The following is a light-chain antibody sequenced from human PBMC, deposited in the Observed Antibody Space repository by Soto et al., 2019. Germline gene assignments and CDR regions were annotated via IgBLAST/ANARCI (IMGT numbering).Light chain of an antibody. Sequence: EIVLTQSPGTLSLSPGERATLSCRSSHSVSSNYLAWYQQKPGQAPRLLIYYVSSRATGIPDRFSGSGSGTDFTLTISRLEPVDFAVYYCQLYGISPTFGQGTKVGIK. J-gene: IGKJ1*01. CDR2: YVS. V-gene: IGKV3-20*01. CDR3: QLYGISPT. CDR1: HSVSSNY.